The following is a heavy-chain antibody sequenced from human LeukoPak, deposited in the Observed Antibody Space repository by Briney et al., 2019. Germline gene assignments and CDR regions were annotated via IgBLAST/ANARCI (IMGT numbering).Heavy chain of an antibody. J-gene: IGHJ4*02. Sequence: SETLSLTCTVSGYSISSGYYWGWIRQPPGKGLEWIGSIYHSGSTYYNPSLKSRVTISVDTSKNQFSLKLSSVSAADTAVYYCARDSRELGDWGQGTLVTVSS. CDR2: IYHSGST. CDR1: GYSISSGYY. D-gene: IGHD1-26*01. CDR3: ARDSRELGD. V-gene: IGHV4-38-2*02.